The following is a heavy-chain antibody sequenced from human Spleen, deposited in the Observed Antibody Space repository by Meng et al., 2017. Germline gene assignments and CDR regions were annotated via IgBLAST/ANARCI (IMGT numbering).Heavy chain of an antibody. Sequence: GESLKISCAASGFTFSSYEMNWVRQAPGKGLEWVSYISSSGSTIYYADSVKGRFTISRDNAKNSLYLQMNSLRAEDTALYYCARGPGVGGLDYWGQGMLVTVSS. CDR1: GFTFSSYE. D-gene: IGHD3-3*01. CDR2: ISSSGSTI. V-gene: IGHV3-48*03. CDR3: ARGPGVGGLDY. J-gene: IGHJ4*02.